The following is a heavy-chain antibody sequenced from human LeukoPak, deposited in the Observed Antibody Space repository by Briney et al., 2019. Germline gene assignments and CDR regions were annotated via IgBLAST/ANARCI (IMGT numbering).Heavy chain of an antibody. V-gene: IGHV4-34*01. CDR2: INHSGST. CDR1: GGSFSGYY. J-gene: IGHJ4*02. CDR3: ARALSASPPGRY. Sequence: SETLSLTCAVYGGSFSGYYWSWIRQPPGKGLEWIGEINHSGSTNYNPSLKSRVTISVDTSKNQFSLKLSSVTAADTAVYYCARALSASPPGRYWGQGTLVTVSS.